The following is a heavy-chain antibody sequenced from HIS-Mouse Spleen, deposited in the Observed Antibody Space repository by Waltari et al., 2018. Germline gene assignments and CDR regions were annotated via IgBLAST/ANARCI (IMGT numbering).Heavy chain of an antibody. Sequence: QVQLQQWGAGLLKPSETLSLTCAVYGGSFSGYYWSWIGQPPGKGREWFGEINHSGSTNYNPSLKSRVTISVDTSKNQFSLKLSSVTAADTAVYYCARGMAAAGTGDWFDPWGQGTLVTVSS. J-gene: IGHJ5*02. CDR1: GGSFSGYY. CDR2: INHSGST. CDR3: ARGMAAAGTGDWFDP. D-gene: IGHD6-13*01. V-gene: IGHV4-34*01.